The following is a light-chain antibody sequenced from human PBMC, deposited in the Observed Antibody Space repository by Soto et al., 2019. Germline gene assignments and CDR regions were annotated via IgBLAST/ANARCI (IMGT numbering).Light chain of an antibody. CDR1: QSVGSY. CDR2: GAS. V-gene: IGKV3-11*01. CDR3: QQRSNWPPL. J-gene: IGKJ5*01. Sequence: EIVLTQSPATLSLYPGERATLSCRASQSVGSYLVWYQQKPGQAPRLLIHGASSRATGIPARFSGSGSGTDFTLTISSLEPVDFAVYYCQQRSNWPPLFGQGTRLE.